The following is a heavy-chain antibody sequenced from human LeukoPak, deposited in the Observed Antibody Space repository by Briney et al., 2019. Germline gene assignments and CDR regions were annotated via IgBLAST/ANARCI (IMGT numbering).Heavy chain of an antibody. J-gene: IGHJ4*02. CDR2: IRYDGNNK. V-gene: IGHV3-30*02. CDR1: GFTFSNYG. CDR3: TRDLRSYYGFDY. Sequence: GGSLRLSCGASGFTFSNYGMLWVRQAPGKGLEWVAFIRYDGNNKLYADSMKGRFTISRDNSKNTLYLHINSLRAEDTAVYYCTRDLRSYYGFDYWGQGTLVTVSS. D-gene: IGHD1-26*01.